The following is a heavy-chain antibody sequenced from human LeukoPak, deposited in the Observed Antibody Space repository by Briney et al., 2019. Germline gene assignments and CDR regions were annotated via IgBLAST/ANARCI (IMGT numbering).Heavy chain of an antibody. J-gene: IGHJ4*02. Sequence: GRSLRLSCAASGFTFSSYGMHWVRQASGKGLEWVAVIWYDGSNKYYADSVKGRFTISRDNSKNTLYLQMNSLRAEDTAVYYCARGDSSSWFPFDYWGQGTLVTVSS. CDR2: IWYDGSNK. D-gene: IGHD6-13*01. V-gene: IGHV3-33*01. CDR1: GFTFSSYG. CDR3: ARGDSSSWFPFDY.